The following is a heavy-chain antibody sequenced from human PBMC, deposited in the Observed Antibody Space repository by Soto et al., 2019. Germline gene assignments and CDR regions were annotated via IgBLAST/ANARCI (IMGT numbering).Heavy chain of an antibody. CDR2: IDPSDSYT. Sequence: GESLKISCKGSGYSFTSYWISWVRQMPGKGLEWMGRIDPSDSYTNYSPSFQGHVTISADKSISTAYLQWGSLKASDTAMYYCARLRYCGGDCYFPQDYWGQGTLVTVSS. V-gene: IGHV5-10-1*01. D-gene: IGHD2-21*02. J-gene: IGHJ4*02. CDR1: GYSFTSYW. CDR3: ARLRYCGGDCYFPQDY.